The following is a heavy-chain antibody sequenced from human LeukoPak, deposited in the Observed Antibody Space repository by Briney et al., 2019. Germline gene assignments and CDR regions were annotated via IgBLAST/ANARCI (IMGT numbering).Heavy chain of an antibody. CDR1: GGSISSSY. J-gene: IGHJ4*02. CDR3: ATWGIAVAGTFDY. D-gene: IGHD6-19*01. CDR2: IYYSGST. V-gene: IGHV4-59*08. Sequence: PSETLSLACTVSGGSISSSYWSWIRQPPGKGLEWIGYIYYSGSTNYNPSFKSRVAISVGTSKNQFSLKLSSVTAADTAVYYCATWGIAVAGTFDYWGQGTLVTVST.